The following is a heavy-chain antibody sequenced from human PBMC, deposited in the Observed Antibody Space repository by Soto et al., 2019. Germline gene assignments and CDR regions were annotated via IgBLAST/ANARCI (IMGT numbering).Heavy chain of an antibody. Sequence: QVQLEQSGAEVKKPGSSVKVSCKASGGTLSDHGVAWLRQAPGQGLEWMGGTIPVFNTAKYAQKFQGRVTVTADKFTNIAYMELSTLRSEDTAFYFCARGIYGSGNYFTGPSAFDIWGQGTMVIVHS. J-gene: IGHJ3*02. CDR1: GGTLSDHG. CDR2: TIPVFNTA. V-gene: IGHV1-69*06. D-gene: IGHD3-10*01. CDR3: ARGIYGSGNYFTGPSAFDI.